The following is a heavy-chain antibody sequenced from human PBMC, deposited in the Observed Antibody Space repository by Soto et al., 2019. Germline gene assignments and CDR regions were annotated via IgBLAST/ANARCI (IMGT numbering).Heavy chain of an antibody. J-gene: IGHJ4*02. Sequence: QVQLVESGGGVVQPGRSLRLSCAASGFTFSSYGMHWVRKAPGKGLEWVAVISYDGSNKYYADSVKGRFTISRDNSKNTLYLQMNSLRAEDTAVYYCATDPAYSGYESPDYWGQGTLVTVSS. CDR3: ATDPAYSGYESPDY. CDR2: ISYDGSNK. D-gene: IGHD5-12*01. V-gene: IGHV3-30*03. CDR1: GFTFSSYG.